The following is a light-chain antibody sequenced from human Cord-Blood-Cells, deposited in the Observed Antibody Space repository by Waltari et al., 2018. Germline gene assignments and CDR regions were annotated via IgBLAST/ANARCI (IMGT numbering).Light chain of an antibody. V-gene: IGLV2-14*01. J-gene: IGLJ2*01. CDR3: SSYTSSSTVV. Sequence: QSALTQPASVSGSPGQSITISCTGTSSDVGGYNYVSCYQQHPGKAPKLMIYDVSKRPLGVSKRFSGSKSGNTASLTISGLRAEEEADYYCSSYTSSSTVVFGGGTKLTVL. CDR1: SSDVGGYNY. CDR2: DVS.